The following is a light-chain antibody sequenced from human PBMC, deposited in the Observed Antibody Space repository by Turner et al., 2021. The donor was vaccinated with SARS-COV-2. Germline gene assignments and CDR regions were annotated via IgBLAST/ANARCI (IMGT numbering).Light chain of an antibody. V-gene: IGKV3-11*01. CDR1: QSISSV. Sequence: EIVLTQSPATLSLSPGERATLSCRASQSISSVLAWYQQKPGQAPRLLIYDASSKAAGIPSRFSGSVSGTDFNLTISNLEPEDFAVYYCQQRANSGTFGQGTKVEVK. CDR3: QQRANSGT. CDR2: DAS. J-gene: IGKJ1*01.